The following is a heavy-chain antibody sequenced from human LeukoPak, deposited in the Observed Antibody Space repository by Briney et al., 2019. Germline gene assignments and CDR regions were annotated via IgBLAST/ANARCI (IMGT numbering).Heavy chain of an antibody. CDR2: IKTKTDGGTT. CDR3: TTGLGKTGIDY. V-gene: IGHV3-15*01. J-gene: IGHJ4*02. Sequence: GGSLRLSCATSGFPFTNTWMNWVRQAPGKGLEWVGRIKTKTDGGTTDHAAPVEGRFTISRDDSKNTLYLQMNSLKTEDTAVYYCTTGLGKTGIDYWGQGTLVTVSS. CDR1: GFPFTNTW. D-gene: IGHD1-14*01.